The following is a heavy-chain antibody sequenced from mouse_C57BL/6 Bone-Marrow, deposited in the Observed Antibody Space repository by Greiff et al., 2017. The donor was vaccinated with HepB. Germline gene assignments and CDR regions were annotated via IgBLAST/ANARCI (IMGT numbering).Heavy chain of an antibody. D-gene: IGHD2-5*01. V-gene: IGHV1-72*01. Sequence: VQLQQPGAELVKPGASVKLSCKASGYTFTSYWMHWVKQRPGRGLEWIGRIDTNSGGTKYNEKFKSKATLTVDKPSSTAYMQLSSLTSEDSAVYYFARGCSNSPTEYFDVWGTGTTVTVSS. J-gene: IGHJ1*03. CDR3: ARGCSNSPTEYFDV. CDR2: IDTNSGGT. CDR1: GYTFTSYW.